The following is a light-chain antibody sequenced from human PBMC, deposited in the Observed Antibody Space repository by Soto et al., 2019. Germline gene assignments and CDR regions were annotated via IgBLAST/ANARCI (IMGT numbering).Light chain of an antibody. J-gene: IGKJ2*01. CDR3: HQYNHWYT. CDR2: GAS. CDR1: QSVSSN. Sequence: EIVMTQSPVTLSVSPGERVTLSCRASQSVSSNLAWYQQKPGQAPRLLIYGASTRATGIPARFSGSGSGTEFTLTISSLQSEDFAVYYCHQYNHWYTFGQGTKLEIK. V-gene: IGKV3-15*01.